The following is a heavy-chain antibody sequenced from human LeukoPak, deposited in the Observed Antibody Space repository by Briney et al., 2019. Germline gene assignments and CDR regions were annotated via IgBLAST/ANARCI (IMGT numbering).Heavy chain of an antibody. Sequence: GGSLRLSCAASGFTFSTYAMSWVRQAPGKGQEWASAISGSGGRTYYADSVKGRFTISRDNSKNTLYLQMNSLRAEDTAVYYCAKEKESSGYFDYWGQGTLVTVSS. D-gene: IGHD3-10*01. V-gene: IGHV3-23*01. CDR1: GFTFSTYA. CDR2: ISGSGGRT. CDR3: AKEKESSGYFDY. J-gene: IGHJ4*02.